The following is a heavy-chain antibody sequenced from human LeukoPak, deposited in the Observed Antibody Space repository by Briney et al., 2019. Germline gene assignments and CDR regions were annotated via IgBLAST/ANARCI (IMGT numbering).Heavy chain of an antibody. CDR1: GGSISNYY. D-gene: IGHD1-26*01. V-gene: IGHV4-4*07. CDR3: ARENDSGGWFDP. Sequence: PSETLSLTCTVSGGSISNYYWSWIRQPAGKGLEWIGRIYSSGTTIYNPSLKSRVTISVDTSKNQFSLKLSSVTAADTAVYYCARENDSGGWFDPWGQGTLVTVSS. J-gene: IGHJ5*02. CDR2: IYSSGTT.